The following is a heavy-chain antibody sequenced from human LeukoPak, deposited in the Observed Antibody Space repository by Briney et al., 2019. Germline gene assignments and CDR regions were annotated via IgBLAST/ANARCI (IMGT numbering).Heavy chain of an antibody. CDR2: INHSGST. CDR1: GGSFSGYY. CDR3: ARGGKRAIVVVVAATPFDY. V-gene: IGHV4-34*01. J-gene: IGHJ4*02. D-gene: IGHD2-15*01. Sequence: SETLSLTCAVYGGSFSGYYWSWIRQPPGKGLEWIGEINHSGSTNYNPSLKSRVTISVDTSKNQFPLKLSSVTAADTAVYYCARGGKRAIVVVVAATPFDYWGQGTLVTVSS.